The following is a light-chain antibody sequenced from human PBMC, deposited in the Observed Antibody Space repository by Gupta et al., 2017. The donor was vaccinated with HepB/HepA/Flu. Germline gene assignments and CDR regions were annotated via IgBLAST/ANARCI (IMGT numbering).Light chain of an antibody. CDR1: SLRSYY. CDR3: NSRESSGTHPVV. J-gene: IGLJ2*01. V-gene: IGLV3-19*01. Sequence: SSELTQDPVVSVALGQTVTSTCQGDSLRSYYATWYQQKPGQAPVVVVYGKNNRHSGITARFSGSNSGNTASLTITGAQAEDEADYYCNSRESSGTHPVVFGGGTKLTVL. CDR2: GKN.